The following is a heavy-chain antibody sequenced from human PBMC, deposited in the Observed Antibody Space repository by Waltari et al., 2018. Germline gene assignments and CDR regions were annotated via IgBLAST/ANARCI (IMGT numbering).Heavy chain of an antibody. D-gene: IGHD3-10*01. Sequence: EVQLVESGGGLVQPGGSLRLSCAASGFTFSSYWMSWVRQAPGKGLEWVANIKQDVSEKYYVDSVKGRFTISRDNAKNSLYLQMNSLRAEDTAVYYCARDPRPHYYGSDYYFDYWGQGTLVTVSS. CDR1: GFTFSSYW. J-gene: IGHJ4*02. V-gene: IGHV3-7*01. CDR3: ARDPRPHYYGSDYYFDY. CDR2: IKQDVSEK.